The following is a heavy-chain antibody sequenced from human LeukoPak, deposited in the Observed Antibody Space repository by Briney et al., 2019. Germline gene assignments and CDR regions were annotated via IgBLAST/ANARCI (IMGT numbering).Heavy chain of an antibody. J-gene: IGHJ4*02. CDR3: ARDPNLTGYRRLPEGFDY. Sequence: GGSLRLSCAASGFTFSSYSMNWVRQAPGKGLEWVSSISSSSSYIYYADSVKGRFTISRDNAKNSLYLQMNSLRAEDTAVYYCARDPNLTGYRRLPEGFDYWGQGPLVTVPS. CDR1: GFTFSSYS. CDR2: ISSSSSYI. V-gene: IGHV3-21*01. D-gene: IGHD3-9*01.